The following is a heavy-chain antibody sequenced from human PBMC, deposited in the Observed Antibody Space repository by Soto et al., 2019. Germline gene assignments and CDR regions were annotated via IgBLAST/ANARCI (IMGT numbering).Heavy chain of an antibody. J-gene: IGHJ4*02. CDR1: GFTVSSNY. Sequence: EVQLVESGGGLVQPGGSLRLSCAASGFTVSSNYMNWVRQAPGKGLEWVSVIYSGGSTYYADSVKGRFTISRDNSKNPLYLKINGLRAEDRAVYYCARGYVFWGGAYGGQGPLVTVSS. D-gene: IGHD3-3*01. CDR2: IYSGGST. CDR3: ARGYVFWGGAY. V-gene: IGHV3-66*01.